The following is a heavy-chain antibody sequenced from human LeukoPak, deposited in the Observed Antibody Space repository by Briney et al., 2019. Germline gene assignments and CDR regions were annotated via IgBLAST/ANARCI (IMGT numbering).Heavy chain of an antibody. Sequence: SETLSLTCTVTGASISSYHWSWIRQPPGKGLEWIGYIYYSGSTNYNPSLKSRVTISVDTSKNQFSLKLSSVTAADTAVYYCARVDASSGCFDYWGQGTLVTVSS. CDR3: ARVDASSGCFDY. CDR1: GASISSYH. D-gene: IGHD6-19*01. V-gene: IGHV4-59*01. CDR2: IYYSGST. J-gene: IGHJ4*02.